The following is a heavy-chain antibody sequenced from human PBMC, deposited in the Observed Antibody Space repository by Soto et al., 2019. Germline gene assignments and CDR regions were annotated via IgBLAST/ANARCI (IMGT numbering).Heavy chain of an antibody. J-gene: IGHJ6*02. V-gene: IGHV1-69*01. CDR3: ARDLLKGNVTVTTSVYYYYYGMDV. CDR2: IIPIFGTA. D-gene: IGHD4-4*01. Sequence: QVQLVQSGAEVKKPGSSVKVSCKASGGTFSSYAISWVRQAPGQGLEWMGGIIPIFGTANYAQKFQGRVTITADEATSTAYMELSSLRSEDTAVYYCARDLLKGNVTVTTSVYYYYYGMDVWCQGTTVTVSS. CDR1: GGTFSSYA.